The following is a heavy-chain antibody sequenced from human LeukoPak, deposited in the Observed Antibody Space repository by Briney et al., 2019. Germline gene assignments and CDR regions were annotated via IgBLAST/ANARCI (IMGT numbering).Heavy chain of an antibody. Sequence: SETLSLTCTVSGGSISSYYWSWIRQPAGKGLEWIGGIYTSGSTNYNPSLKSRVTISVDKSKNQFSLKLSSVTAADTAVYYCASLDIVVVPAAMPASNYYYMDVWGKGTTVTVSS. D-gene: IGHD2-2*01. CDR1: GGSISSYY. V-gene: IGHV4-4*07. CDR2: IYTSGST. CDR3: ASLDIVVVPAAMPASNYYYMDV. J-gene: IGHJ6*03.